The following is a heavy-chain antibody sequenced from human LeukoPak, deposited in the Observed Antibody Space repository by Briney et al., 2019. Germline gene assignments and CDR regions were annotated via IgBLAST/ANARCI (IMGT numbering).Heavy chain of an antibody. CDR2: IWFDGRNK. CDR3: AREWGPIAVSGGPGY. V-gene: IGHV3-33*01. D-gene: IGHD6-19*01. CDR1: GFTFSNYG. J-gene: IGHJ4*02. Sequence: PGGSLRLSCAAPGFTFSNYGMHWVRQAPGKGLEWVALIWFDGRNKFHADSVKGRFTISRDNSKNTLFLQMNSLRAEDTAVYYCAREWGPIAVSGGPGYWGQGALVTVSS.